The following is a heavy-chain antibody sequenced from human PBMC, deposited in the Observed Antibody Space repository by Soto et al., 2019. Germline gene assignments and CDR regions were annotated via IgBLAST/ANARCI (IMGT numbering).Heavy chain of an antibody. Sequence: QVQLQQWGAGLLKPSETLSPTCAVSGGSFTGYFWNWIRQTPGKGLEWIGEINQSGSTTYNPSLKSRVTISVDRSKNQFSLGLNSVTAADTAVYYCARGNFWSGYDPSYYYYMDVWGKGTAVTVSS. J-gene: IGHJ6*03. D-gene: IGHD3-3*01. V-gene: IGHV4-34*02. CDR3: ARGNFWSGYDPSYYYYMDV. CDR1: GGSFTGYF. CDR2: INQSGST.